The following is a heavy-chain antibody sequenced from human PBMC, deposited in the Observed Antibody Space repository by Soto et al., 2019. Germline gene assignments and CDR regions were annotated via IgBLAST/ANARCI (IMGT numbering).Heavy chain of an antibody. CDR2: IYYSGST. CDR3: ARLSLYCTNGVCYMGWFDP. CDR1: GGSISSSSYY. Sequence: SETLSLTCTVSGGSISSSSYYWGWIRQPPGKGLEWIGSIYYSGSTYYNPSLKSRVTISVDTSKNQFSLKLSSVTAADTAVYYCARLSLYCTNGVCYMGWFDPWGQGTLVTVSS. V-gene: IGHV4-39*01. D-gene: IGHD2-8*01. J-gene: IGHJ5*02.